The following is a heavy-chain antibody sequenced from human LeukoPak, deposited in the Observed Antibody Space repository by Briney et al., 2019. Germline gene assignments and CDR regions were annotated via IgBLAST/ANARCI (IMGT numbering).Heavy chain of an antibody. J-gene: IGHJ6*03. V-gene: IGHV4-59*01. D-gene: IGHD3-22*01. Sequence: SETLSLTCTVSGGSISSYYWSWVRQPPGKGLEWIGYIYNSGSTNYNPSLKSRVTISVDTSKNQFSLNLSSVTAADTAVYYCARDAVVTDYYYYYYMDVWGKGTTVTVSS. CDR2: IYNSGST. CDR1: GGSISSYY. CDR3: ARDAVVTDYYYYYYMDV.